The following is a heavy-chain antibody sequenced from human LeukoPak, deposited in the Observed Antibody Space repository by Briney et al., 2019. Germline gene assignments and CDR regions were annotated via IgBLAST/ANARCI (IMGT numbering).Heavy chain of an antibody. CDR2: IYYNGNT. D-gene: IGHD4-17*01. Sequence: SETLSLTCTVSGGSISSSSYYWGWIRQSPGKGLEWIGTIYYNGNTYYNPSLKSRVTISVDTSKNKFSPKLSAVTAADTAVYYCARGVHGDYRWYFDLWGRGTLVTVSS. J-gene: IGHJ2*01. V-gene: IGHV4-39*07. CDR3: ARGVHGDYRWYFDL. CDR1: GGSISSSSYY.